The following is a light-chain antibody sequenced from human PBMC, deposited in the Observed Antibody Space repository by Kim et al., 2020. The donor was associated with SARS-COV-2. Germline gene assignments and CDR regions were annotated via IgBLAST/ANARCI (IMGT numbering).Light chain of an antibody. CDR1: SLRSYY. CDR3: NSRDSSGNHLWV. J-gene: IGLJ3*02. V-gene: IGLV3-19*01. CDR2: GKN. Sequence: LGQTVRITRQGDSLRSYYASWYQQKPGQAPVLVIHGKNNRPSGIPDRFSGSSSGNTASLTITGAQAEDEADYYCNSRDSSGNHLWVFGGGSKLTVL.